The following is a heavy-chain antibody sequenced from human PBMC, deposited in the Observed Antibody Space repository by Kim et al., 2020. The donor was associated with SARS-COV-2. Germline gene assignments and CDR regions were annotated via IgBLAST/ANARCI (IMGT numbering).Heavy chain of an antibody. D-gene: IGHD1-1*01. CDR2: ISSSSSYT. J-gene: IGHJ6*02. CDR1: GFTFSDYY. V-gene: IGHV3-11*05. Sequence: GGSLRLSCAASGFTFSDYYMSWIRQAPGKGLEWVSYISSSSSYTNYADSVKGRFTISRDNAKNSLCLKMNSLRAEDTAVYYCARELDRTWSMNGMDVWGQGTTVTVSS. CDR3: ARELDRTWSMNGMDV.